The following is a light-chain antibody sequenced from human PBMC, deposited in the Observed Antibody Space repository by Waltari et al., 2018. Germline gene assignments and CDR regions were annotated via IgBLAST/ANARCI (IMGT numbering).Light chain of an antibody. CDR1: QSVSSN. CDR3: QQYNNWPQT. J-gene: IGKJ1*01. Sequence: EIVMKQSPATLSVSPGERAPVSCRASQSVSSNLAWYQQKPGQAPRLLIYGASTRATGIPARFSGSGSGTEFTLTISSLQSEDFAVYYCQQYNNWPQTFGQGTKVEIK. CDR2: GAS. V-gene: IGKV3-15*01.